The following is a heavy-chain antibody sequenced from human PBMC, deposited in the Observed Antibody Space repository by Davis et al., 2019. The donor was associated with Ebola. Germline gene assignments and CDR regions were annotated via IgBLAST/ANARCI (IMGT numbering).Heavy chain of an antibody. D-gene: IGHD3-9*01. CDR3: TTTGFYRPFDS. CDR2: ISTSGSGI. J-gene: IGHJ4*02. Sequence: GESLKISCAASGFTFRNYEMDWVRQAPGRGLEWISHISTSGSGIHYADSVQGRFTISRDNAENSLYLQMNSLRGDDTAVYYCTTTGFYRPFDSWGQGTLVTVSS. V-gene: IGHV3-48*03. CDR1: GFTFRNYE.